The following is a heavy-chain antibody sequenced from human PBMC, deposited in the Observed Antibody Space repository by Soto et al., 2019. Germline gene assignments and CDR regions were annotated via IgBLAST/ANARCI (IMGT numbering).Heavy chain of an antibody. CDR2: ISGSGGST. Sequence: GGSLRLSCSASGFTFSSYAMSWVRQAPGKGLEWVSAISGSGGSTYYADSVKGRFTISRDNAKKSLYLQMNSLRAEDTTVYYCARVRDYIWGSYPGSAFEIRGQGTMVTVSS. J-gene: IGHJ3*02. V-gene: IGHV3-23*01. D-gene: IGHD3-16*01. CDR1: GFTFSSYA. CDR3: ARVRDYIWGSYPGSAFEI.